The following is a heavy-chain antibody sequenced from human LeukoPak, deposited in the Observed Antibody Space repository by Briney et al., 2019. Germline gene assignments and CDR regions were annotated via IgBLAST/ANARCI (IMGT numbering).Heavy chain of an antibody. D-gene: IGHD1-26*01. J-gene: IGHJ4*01. Sequence: SETLSLTCTASGGSLSNFYWSWLRQAAGKRLEWIGLIYTTGITDYNPSLKSRVTMSIDTSKNQFSLRLSSVTAADTAVYYCARDLGRYDYWGHGTLVAVSS. V-gene: IGHV4-4*07. CDR2: IYTTGIT. CDR3: ARDLGRYDY. CDR1: GGSLSNFY.